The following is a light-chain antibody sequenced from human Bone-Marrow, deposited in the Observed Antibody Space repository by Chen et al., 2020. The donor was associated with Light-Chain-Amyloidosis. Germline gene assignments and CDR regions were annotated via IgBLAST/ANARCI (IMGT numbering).Light chain of an antibody. CDR1: ALPKKY. CDR2: RDT. J-gene: IGLJ2*01. CDR3: QSADSSGTYEVR. V-gene: IGLV3-25*03. Sequence: SYELTQPPSVSVSPGQTARITCSGEALPKKYAYWDQQKPGQSPVLVIHRDTERPSGISERFSGSSSGTTATLTISGVQAEDEADYHCQSADSSGTYEVRFGGGTKLTVL.